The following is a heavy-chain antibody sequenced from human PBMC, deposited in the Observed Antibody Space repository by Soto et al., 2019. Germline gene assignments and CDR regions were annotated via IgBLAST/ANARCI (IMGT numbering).Heavy chain of an antibody. CDR2: ISGSGGDT. CDR3: AKVSRPSRISTPDFDF. J-gene: IGHJ4*02. CDR1: GFTFSNYA. Sequence: GGSLRLSCAASGFTFSNYAMSWVRQTPGKGLEWVSAISGSGGDTYYADSVKGRFTISRDNPKNTLYLQLNPLRGEDTAVYYCAKVSRPSRISTPDFDFWGQGTLVTVSS. V-gene: IGHV3-23*01.